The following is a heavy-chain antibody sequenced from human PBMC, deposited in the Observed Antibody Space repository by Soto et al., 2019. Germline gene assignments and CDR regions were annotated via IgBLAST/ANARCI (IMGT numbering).Heavy chain of an antibody. CDR3: ARANSGDDEEFNY. V-gene: IGHV1-2*02. CDR2: VSPNSRGP. Sequence: ASVKVSCTASGYTFTGYYMHWVPQAPLRGLEWMGWVSPNSRGPNYAQKFQGRATMTRDTYVNSAYMELSRVRSHEPAVYYCARANSGDDEEFNYWGQGAPVTVPS. CDR1: GYTFTGYY. D-gene: IGHD5-12*01. J-gene: IGHJ4*02.